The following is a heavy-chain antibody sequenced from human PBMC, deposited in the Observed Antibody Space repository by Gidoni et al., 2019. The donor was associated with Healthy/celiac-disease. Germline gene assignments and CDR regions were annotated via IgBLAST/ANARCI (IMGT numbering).Heavy chain of an antibody. J-gene: IGHJ4*02. CDR3: AKEQYYYDS. CDR1: GFTCRSDA. CDR2: ISGSGGSP. Sequence: EVQLLESGGGLVQPGGYLRRSCAASGFTCRSDAMSWVRQAPGKGLEWVSAISGSGGSPYYADSVKGRFTISRDNSKNTLYLQMNSLRAEDTAVYYCAKEQYYYDSWGQGTLVTVSS. D-gene: IGHD3-22*01. V-gene: IGHV3-23*01.